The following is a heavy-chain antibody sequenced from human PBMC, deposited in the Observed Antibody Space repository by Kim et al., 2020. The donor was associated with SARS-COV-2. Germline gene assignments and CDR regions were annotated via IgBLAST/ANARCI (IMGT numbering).Heavy chain of an antibody. CDR3: ARDYLINRNFDCFDP. CDR1: GYTFSEFG. Sequence: ASVKVSCKAYGYTFSEFGISWVRQAPGQGLEWMGWISGDSTDTNYAERFRGRVTMTADTSTSTAYLELRSLRSDDTAIYYCARDYLINRNFDCFDPWGQGTLVIVSS. V-gene: IGHV1-18*01. J-gene: IGHJ5*02. CDR2: ISGDSTDT. D-gene: IGHD3-10*01.